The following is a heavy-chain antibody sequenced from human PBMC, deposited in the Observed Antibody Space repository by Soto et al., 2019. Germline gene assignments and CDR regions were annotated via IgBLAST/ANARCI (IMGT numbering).Heavy chain of an antibody. CDR2: ISYDGSNK. J-gene: IGHJ6*02. V-gene: IGHV3-30-3*01. CDR1: GFTFSSYA. Sequence: QVQLVESGGCVVQPGRSLRLSCAASGFTFSSYAMHWVRQAPGKGLEWVAVISYDGSNKYYADSVKGRFTISRDNSKNTLYLQMNSLRAEDTAVYYCASAMGQWLTPYYYYYGMDVWGQGTTVTVSS. CDR3: ASAMGQWLTPYYYYYGMDV. D-gene: IGHD6-19*01.